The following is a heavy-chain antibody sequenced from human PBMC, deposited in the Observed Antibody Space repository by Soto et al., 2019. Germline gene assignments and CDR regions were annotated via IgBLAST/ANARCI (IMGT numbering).Heavy chain of an antibody. V-gene: IGHV1-69*13. CDR3: ARSVSFRYQLLKRGMDV. CDR2: IIPIFGTA. CDR1: GVTFSSYA. J-gene: IGHJ6*02. Sequence: SVKVSCKASGVTFSSYAISWVRQAPGQGLEWMGGIIPIFGTANYAQKFQGRVTITADESTSTAYMELSSLRSEDTAVYYCARSVSFRYQLLKRGMDVWGQGTKVTVSS. D-gene: IGHD2-2*01.